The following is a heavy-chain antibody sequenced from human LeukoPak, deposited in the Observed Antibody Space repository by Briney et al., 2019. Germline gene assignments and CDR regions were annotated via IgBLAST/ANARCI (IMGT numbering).Heavy chain of an antibody. D-gene: IGHD3-10*01. CDR2: INPNSGGT. J-gene: IGHJ4*02. CDR1: GYTFTDYY. Sequence: GASVKVSCKASGYTFTDYYLHWVRQAPGQGLEWMGWINPNSGGTNYAQKLQGRVTMTTDTSTSTAYMELRSLRSDDTAVYYCARDVVGYYGSGSYYDYWGQGTLVTVSS. CDR3: ARDVVGYYGSGSYYDY. V-gene: IGHV1-2*02.